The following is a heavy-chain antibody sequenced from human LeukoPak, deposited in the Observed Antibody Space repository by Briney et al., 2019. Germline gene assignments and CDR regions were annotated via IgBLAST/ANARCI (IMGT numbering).Heavy chain of an antibody. CDR3: ARVLDKYDFWSGYLP. D-gene: IGHD3-3*01. CDR1: GYTFTSYG. V-gene: IGHV1-18*01. CDR2: ISAYNGNT. J-gene: IGHJ5*02. Sequence: ASVKVSCKASGYTFTSYGISWVRQAPGQGLEWMGWISAYNGNTNYAQKLQGRVTMTTDTSTSTAYMELRSLRSDDTAVYYCARVLDKYDFWSGYLPWGQGTLVTVSS.